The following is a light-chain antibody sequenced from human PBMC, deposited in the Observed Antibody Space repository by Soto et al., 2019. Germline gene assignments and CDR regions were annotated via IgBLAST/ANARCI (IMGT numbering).Light chain of an antibody. CDR2: DDR. CDR1: NIGRKS. J-gene: IGLJ2*01. CDR3: QAWDNNIVV. V-gene: IGLV3-21*02. Sequence: SYELTQPPSVSVAPGQTARITCGGSNIGRKSVHWYQQKPGQAPVVVVYDDRDRPSGIPERFSGSNSGNTATLTISRVEAGDEADYYCQAWDNNIVVFGGGTKVTVL.